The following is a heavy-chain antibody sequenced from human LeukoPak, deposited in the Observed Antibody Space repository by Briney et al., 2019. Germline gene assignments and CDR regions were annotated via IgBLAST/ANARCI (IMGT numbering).Heavy chain of an antibody. Sequence: SGTLSLTCAVSGGSISSSNWWSWVRQPPGKGLEWIGEIYHSGSTYYNPSLKSRVTISVDTSKNQFSLKLSSVTAADTAMYYCARNRYYYGSGSYRVPNWFDPWGQGTLVTVSS. CDR1: GGSISSSNW. J-gene: IGHJ5*02. CDR2: IYHSGST. D-gene: IGHD3-10*01. V-gene: IGHV4-4*02. CDR3: ARNRYYYGSGSYRVPNWFDP.